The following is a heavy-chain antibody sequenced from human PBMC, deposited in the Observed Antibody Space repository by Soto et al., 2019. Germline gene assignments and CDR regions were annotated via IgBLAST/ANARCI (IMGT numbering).Heavy chain of an antibody. Sequence: KASETLSLTCAVSGYSISSGYYWGWIRQPPGKGLEWIGTIYLGGTTYYNPSLKSRVTISVDTSKNQFPLKLSSVTAADTAVYYCAREGDDVLRFLEWLSDGGRYFDYWGQGTLVTVSS. J-gene: IGHJ4*02. CDR2: IYLGGTT. CDR3: AREGDDVLRFLEWLSDGGRYFDY. V-gene: IGHV4-38-2*02. CDR1: GYSISSGYY. D-gene: IGHD3-3*01.